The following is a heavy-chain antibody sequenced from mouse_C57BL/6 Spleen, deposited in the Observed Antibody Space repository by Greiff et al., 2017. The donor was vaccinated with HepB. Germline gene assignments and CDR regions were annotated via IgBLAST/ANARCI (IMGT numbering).Heavy chain of an antibody. CDR2: INPNNGGT. CDR3: ARWKYDDAMDY. Sequence: VQLQQSGPELVKPGASVKISCKASGYTFTDYYMNWVKQSHGKSLEWIGDINPNNGGTSYNQKFKGKATLTVDKSSSTAYMEHRSLTSEDSAVYYCARWKYDDAMDYWGQGTSVTVSS. J-gene: IGHJ4*01. D-gene: IGHD2-14*01. CDR1: GYTFTDYY. V-gene: IGHV1-26*01.